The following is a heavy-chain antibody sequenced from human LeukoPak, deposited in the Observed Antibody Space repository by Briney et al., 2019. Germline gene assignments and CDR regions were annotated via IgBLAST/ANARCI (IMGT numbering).Heavy chain of an antibody. Sequence: GGSLRLSCAASTFTVRNNFMSWVRQAPGEGLEWVSLIYSGGSTYYADSVKGRFTISRDNSKNTLYLQMNSLRAEDTAVYYCAGDYYYGMDVWGQGTMVTVSS. CDR3: AGDYYYGMDV. V-gene: IGHV3-66*02. CDR2: IYSGGST. CDR1: TFTVRNNF. J-gene: IGHJ6*02.